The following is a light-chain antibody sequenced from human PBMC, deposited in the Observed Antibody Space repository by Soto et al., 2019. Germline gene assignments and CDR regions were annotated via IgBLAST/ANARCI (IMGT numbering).Light chain of an antibody. CDR2: GVS. Sequence: EFVLTQSPGTLSLSPGERANLSCRASQTVTTTYLAWYQQKPGQATRLLIYGVSSRASGMPDRFSGSEYETDFTRTISRLESEDFAVYYCQQYGDTRVTFGQGTRLA. V-gene: IGKV3-20*01. J-gene: IGKJ2*01. CDR3: QQYGDTRVT. CDR1: QTVTTTY.